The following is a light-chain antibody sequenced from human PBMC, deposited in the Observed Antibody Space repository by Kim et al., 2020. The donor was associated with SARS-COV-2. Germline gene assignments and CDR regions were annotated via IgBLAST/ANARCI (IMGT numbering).Light chain of an antibody. J-gene: IGKJ1*01. Sequence: ASVGDSVTISCRAIQGINTYLAWYQHKRGKPPKLLIFAASTLQSGVPPRFSGSGSGTDFTLTISSLQPEDVATYYCQKYNSAPWTFGQGTKVDIK. V-gene: IGKV1-27*01. CDR1: QGINTY. CDR2: AAS. CDR3: QKYNSAPWT.